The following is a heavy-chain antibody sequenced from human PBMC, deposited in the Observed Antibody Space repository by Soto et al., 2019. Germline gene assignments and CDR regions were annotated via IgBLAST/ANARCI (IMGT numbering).Heavy chain of an antibody. CDR2: IKSKTDGGTT. CDR3: TTEVGSYSGSYYADY. CDR1: GFTFSTYG. J-gene: IGHJ4*02. Sequence: GGSLRLSCAASGFTFSTYGMQWVRQAPGKGLEWVGRIKSKTDGGTTDYAAPVKGRFTISRDDSKNTLYLQMNSLKTEDTAVYYCTTEVGSYSGSYYADYWGQGTLVTVSS. V-gene: IGHV3-15*01. D-gene: IGHD1-26*01.